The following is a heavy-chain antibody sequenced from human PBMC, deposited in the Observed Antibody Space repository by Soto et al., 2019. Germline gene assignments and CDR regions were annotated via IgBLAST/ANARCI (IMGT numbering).Heavy chain of an antibody. J-gene: IGHJ6*02. CDR1: GFTFSSYA. Sequence: QVQLVESGGGVVQPGRSLRLSCAASGFTFSSYAMHWVRQAPGKGLEWEAVISYDGSNTYDADSVKGRFTISRDNSKNTLYLQMNSLSAEDTAVYYCARDLGAYSSSGRYYYGMDVWGQGTTVTFSS. CDR3: ARDLGAYSSSGRYYYGMDV. CDR2: ISYDGSNT. D-gene: IGHD6-13*01. V-gene: IGHV3-30-3*01.